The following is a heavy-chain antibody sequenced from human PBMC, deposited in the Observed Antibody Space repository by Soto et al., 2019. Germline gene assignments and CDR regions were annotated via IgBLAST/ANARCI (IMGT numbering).Heavy chain of an antibody. V-gene: IGHV1-3*01. CDR2: INAGNGNT. J-gene: IGHJ4*02. Sequence: ASVKVSCKASGYTFTSYAMHWLRQAPGQRLEWMGWINAGNGNTKYSQKFQGRVTITRDTSASTAYLQWNSLRASDTAMYYCARRFRSTPRVDYWGQGTLVTVSS. CDR3: ARRFRSTPRVDY. CDR1: GYTFTSYA. D-gene: IGHD2-21*01.